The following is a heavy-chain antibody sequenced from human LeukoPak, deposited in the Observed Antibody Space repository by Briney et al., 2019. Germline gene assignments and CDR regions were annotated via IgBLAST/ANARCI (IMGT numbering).Heavy chain of an antibody. J-gene: IGHJ3*02. V-gene: IGHV4-34*01. CDR1: GGSFSGYY. D-gene: IGHD2-2*01. Sequence: PSETLSLTCAVYGGSFSGYYWSWIRQPPGKGLEWIGEINHSGSTNYNPSLKSRVTISVDTSKNQFSLKLSSVTAADTAVYYCASALGYCSSTSCSDVGYDAFDIWGQGTMVTVSS. CDR2: INHSGST. CDR3: ASALGYCSSTSCSDVGYDAFDI.